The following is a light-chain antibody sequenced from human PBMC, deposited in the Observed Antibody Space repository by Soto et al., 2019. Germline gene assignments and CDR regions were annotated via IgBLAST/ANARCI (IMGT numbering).Light chain of an antibody. CDR1: GANIGSTY. CDR2: RNN. J-gene: IGLJ3*02. V-gene: IGLV1-47*01. Sequence: QSVLTQPPSASATPGQRVTISCSGSGANIGSTYVDWYQQLPGAAPKLLIYRNNQRPSGVPDRFSGSKSGTSASLAISGLRSEDEADYHCASWDDSLNHWVXGGGTQVTVL. CDR3: ASWDDSLNHWV.